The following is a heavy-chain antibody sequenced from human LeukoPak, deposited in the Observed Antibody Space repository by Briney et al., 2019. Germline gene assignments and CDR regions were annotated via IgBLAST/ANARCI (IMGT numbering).Heavy chain of an antibody. CDR3: AREADSGYYRTVDY. J-gene: IGHJ4*02. CDR1: GFTLSRFA. CDR2: MSDDGSEK. D-gene: IGHD2-15*01. Sequence: GGSLRLSCTSSGFTLSRFAMHWVRQTPGKGLEWLGHMSDDGSEKHYVDSVRGRFTISRDPSKNTLYLEMTSLRTEDTAVYYCAREADSGYYRTVDYWGQGTMVTVS. V-gene: IGHV3-30-3*01.